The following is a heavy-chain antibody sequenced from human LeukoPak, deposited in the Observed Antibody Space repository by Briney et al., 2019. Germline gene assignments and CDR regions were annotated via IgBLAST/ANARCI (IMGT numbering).Heavy chain of an antibody. J-gene: IGHJ3*02. D-gene: IGHD4-11*01. CDR1: GFTFSSHC. V-gene: IGHV3-74*03. Sequence: GGSLRLSCAASGFTFSSHCMHWVRQAPGKGLVWVSRVNNDGSSTTYADSVKGRFTISRDNAKNTLYLQMNSLRVEDTAVYYCARARSDYKDIWGQGTMVTVSS. CDR2: VNNDGSST. CDR3: ARARSDYKDI.